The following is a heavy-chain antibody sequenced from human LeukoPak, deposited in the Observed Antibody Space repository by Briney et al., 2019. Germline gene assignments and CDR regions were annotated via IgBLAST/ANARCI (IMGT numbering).Heavy chain of an antibody. V-gene: IGHV1-69*13. CDR2: IIPIFGTA. CDR3: ANGPQYQILTGFYKVRSHLDY. J-gene: IGHJ4*02. D-gene: IGHD3-9*01. CDR1: GGTFSSYA. Sequence: SVKVSCKASGGTFSSYAISWVRQAPGQGLEWMGGIIPIFGTANYAQKFQGRVTITADESTSTAYMELSSLRSEDTAVYYCANGPQYQILTGFYKVRSHLDYWGQGTLVTVSS.